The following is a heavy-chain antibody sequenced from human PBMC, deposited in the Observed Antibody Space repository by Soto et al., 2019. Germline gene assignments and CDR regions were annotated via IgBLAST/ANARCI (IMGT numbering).Heavy chain of an antibody. CDR1: GFSLSNAGLG. CDR3: ASTYSSSWYWFDP. J-gene: IGHJ5*02. V-gene: IGHV2-26*04. CDR2: IFSNDEK. D-gene: IGHD6-13*01. Sequence: QVTVKESGPVVVKPTETLTLTCTVSGFSLSNAGLGVSWIRQPPGKALEWLAHIFSNDEKSYSTSLKSRLTNSKDTAKSQVVLTMTNMDPVDTATYYCASTYSSSWYWFDPWGQGTLVTVSS.